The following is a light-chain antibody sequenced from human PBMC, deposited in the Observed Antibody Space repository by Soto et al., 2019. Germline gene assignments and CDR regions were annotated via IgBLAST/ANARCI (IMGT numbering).Light chain of an antibody. CDR2: EAS. J-gene: IGKJ1*01. CDR1: QSVSSN. Sequence: EIVMTQSPATLSVSPGERATLSCRASQSVSSNLAWYQHKPGQAPRLLISEASTRAADIPVRFSGSGYGRQFTLTISSLQSEDIAVYYCHQYNDGPGGTFGQGTRVGVK. V-gene: IGKV3-15*01. CDR3: HQYNDGPGGT.